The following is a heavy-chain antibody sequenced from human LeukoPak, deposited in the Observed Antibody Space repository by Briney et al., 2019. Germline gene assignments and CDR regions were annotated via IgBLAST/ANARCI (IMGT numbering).Heavy chain of an antibody. D-gene: IGHD5-18*01. CDR3: ASSLLGTAMADDAFDI. V-gene: IGHV4-4*07. J-gene: IGHJ3*02. CDR1: GGSISSYY. CDR2: IYTSGST. Sequence: SETLSLTCTVSGGSISSYYWSWIRQPAGKGLEWIGRIYTSGSTNYNPSLKRRVTMSVDTSRNQFSLKLSSVTAADTAVYYCASSLLGTAMADDAFDIWGQGTMVTVSS.